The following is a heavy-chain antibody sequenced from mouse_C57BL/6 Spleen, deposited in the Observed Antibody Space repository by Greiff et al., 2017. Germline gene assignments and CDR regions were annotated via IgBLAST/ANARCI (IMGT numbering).Heavy chain of an antibody. Sequence: EVQLQQSGPELVKPGASVKISCKASGYTFTDYYMNWVKQSHGKSLEWIGDINPNNGGTSYTQKFKGKATLTVDKSSSTAYMEIRSLTSEDSAVYYCARGGSNYGFAYWGQGTLVTVSA. J-gene: IGHJ3*01. CDR2: INPNNGGT. CDR3: ARGGSNYGFAY. D-gene: IGHD2-5*01. CDR1: GYTFTDYY. V-gene: IGHV1-26*01.